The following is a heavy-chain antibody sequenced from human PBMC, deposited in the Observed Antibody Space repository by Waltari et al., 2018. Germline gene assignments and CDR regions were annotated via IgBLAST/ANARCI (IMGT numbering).Heavy chain of an antibody. CDR1: GFTFSSYSM. J-gene: IGHJ4*02. V-gene: IGHV4-4*02. CDR2: IYHSGST. Sequence: VQLVESGGGLVQPGGSLRLSCAASGFTFSSYSMNWVRQAPGKGLEWIGEIYHSGSTNYNPSLKSRVTISVDKSKNQFSLKLSSVTAADTAVYYCATDYYGSGTADYWGQGTLVTVSS. CDR3: ATDYYGSGTADY. D-gene: IGHD3-10*01.